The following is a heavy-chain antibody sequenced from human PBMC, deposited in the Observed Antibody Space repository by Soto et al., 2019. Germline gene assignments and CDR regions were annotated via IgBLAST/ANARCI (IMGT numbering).Heavy chain of an antibody. Sequence: LRVWKGAAWCTCVDYGSRWILQNTGKGLEWISYIDTSGTKIYYADSVKGRFTITRDNAKNSLYLEMNSLRDEDTPVYYCASHYDMWSGYLSPVDYWGQGTLVTVSS. D-gene: IGHD3-3*01. CDR1: WCTCVDYG. J-gene: IGHJ4*02. V-gene: IGHV3-11*01. CDR2: IDTSGTKI. CDR3: ASHYDMWSGYLSPVDY.